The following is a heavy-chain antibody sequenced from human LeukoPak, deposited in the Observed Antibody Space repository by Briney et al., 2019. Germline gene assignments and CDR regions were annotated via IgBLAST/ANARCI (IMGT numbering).Heavy chain of an antibody. D-gene: IGHD6-19*01. CDR1: GFTFTSYT. CDR2: ISASGATT. J-gene: IGHJ4*02. Sequence: QPGGSLRLSCAASGFTFTSYTMNWVRQAPGKGLEWVSVISASGATTDYADSVKGRFTISRDNSKNTLYLQMNSLRPEDTAVYFCARVWGPWQWLILGDYWGQGTLVTVSS. V-gene: IGHV3-23*01. CDR3: ARVWGPWQWLILGDY.